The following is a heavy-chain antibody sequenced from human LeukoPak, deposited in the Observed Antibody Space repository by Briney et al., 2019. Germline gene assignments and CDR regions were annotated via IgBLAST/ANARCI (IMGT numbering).Heavy chain of an antibody. V-gene: IGHV3-7*03. Sequence: GGSLRLSCAASGFTFSSYWMSWVRQAPGKGLEWVANIKQDGSEKYYVDSVKGRFTISRDNAKNSLYLQMSSLKTEDTAVYYCTTDGWSDDAFDIWGQGTMVTVSS. CDR2: IKQDGSEK. J-gene: IGHJ3*02. CDR3: TTDGWSDDAFDI. D-gene: IGHD2-15*01. CDR1: GFTFSSYW.